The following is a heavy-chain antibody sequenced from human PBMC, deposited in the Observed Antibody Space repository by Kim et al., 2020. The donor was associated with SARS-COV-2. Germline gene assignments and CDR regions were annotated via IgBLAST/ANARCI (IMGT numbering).Heavy chain of an antibody. Sequence: YNPSLKSRVTISVDTSKNQFSLKLSSVTAADTAVYYCARAEGLELTEMDVWGKGTTVTVSS. J-gene: IGHJ6*04. CDR3: ARAEGLELTEMDV. D-gene: IGHD1-7*01. V-gene: IGHV4-59*01.